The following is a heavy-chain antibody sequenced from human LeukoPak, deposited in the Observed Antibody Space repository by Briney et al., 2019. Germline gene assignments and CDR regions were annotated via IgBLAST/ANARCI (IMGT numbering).Heavy chain of an antibody. V-gene: IGHV4-39*07. Sequence: SETLSLTCTVSGGSISSSSYYWGWIRQPPGKGLEWIGSIYYSGSTYYNPSLKSRVTISVDTSKNQFSLKLSSVTAANTAVYYCASVYSYGYFDYWGQGTLVTVSS. D-gene: IGHD5-18*01. CDR3: ASVYSYGYFDY. CDR1: GGSISSSSYY. CDR2: IYYSGST. J-gene: IGHJ4*01.